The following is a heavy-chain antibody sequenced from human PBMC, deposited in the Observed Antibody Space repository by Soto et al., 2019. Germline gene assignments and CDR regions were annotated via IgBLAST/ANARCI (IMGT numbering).Heavy chain of an antibody. V-gene: IGHV3-23*01. Sequence: EVQLLESGGGLVQPGGSLRLSCAASGFTFSNYAVTWVRQAPGKGLEWVSTISGSGGSTYYADSVKGRFTISRDNSNKTLYLQMNSLRAEDTAVYYCAKDQGSSWYEIDYWGQGPLVTVSS. CDR2: ISGSGGST. CDR1: GFTFSNYA. J-gene: IGHJ4*02. CDR3: AKDQGSSWYEIDY. D-gene: IGHD6-13*01.